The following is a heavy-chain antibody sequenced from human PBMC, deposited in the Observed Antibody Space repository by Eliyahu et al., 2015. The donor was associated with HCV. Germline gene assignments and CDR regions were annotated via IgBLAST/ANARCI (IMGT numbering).Heavy chain of an antibody. CDR3: ASGGGGIAVAGTGGWFDP. V-gene: IGHV4-59*01. Sequence: QVQLQESGPGLVKPSETLSXTCTVXGGXSTXYYXSWIRQXPGKGLEWIGYIHYSGSTNYNPSLKSRVTISVDTSKNQFSLNLTSVTAADTAVYYCASGGGGIAVAGTGGWFDPWGQGTLVTVSS. D-gene: IGHD6-19*01. CDR2: IHYSGST. J-gene: IGHJ5*02. CDR1: GGXSTXYY.